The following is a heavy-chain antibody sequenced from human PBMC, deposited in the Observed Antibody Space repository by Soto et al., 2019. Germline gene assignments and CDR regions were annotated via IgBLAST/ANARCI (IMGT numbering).Heavy chain of an antibody. CDR2: IKQDGSEK. CDR3: ARENVLRSLQWYHWFDP. Sequence: GGSLRLSCAASGITFSSYWMSWVRQAPGKGLEWVANIKQDGSEKYYVDSVKGRFTISRDNAKNSLYLQMNSLRAEDTAVYYCARENVLRSLQWYHWFDPWAQGTLVTVSS. D-gene: IGHD3-3*01. J-gene: IGHJ5*02. CDR1: GITFSSYW. V-gene: IGHV3-7*01.